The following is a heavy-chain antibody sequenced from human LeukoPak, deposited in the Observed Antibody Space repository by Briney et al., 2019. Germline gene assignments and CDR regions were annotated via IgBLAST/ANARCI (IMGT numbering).Heavy chain of an antibody. D-gene: IGHD6-25*01. V-gene: IGHV1-18*01. CDR1: GYTFTSPG. CDR2: INAYNGNT. J-gene: IGHJ6*02. CDR3: ARESSGFRSGSRIYYYGGDV. Sequence: ASVKVSCKASGYTFTSPGISWVRQAPGQGLEWMGWINAYNGNTNYALKLQGRVTMTTDTSTSTVYMELRSLRSDDTAVYYCARESSGFRSGSRIYYYGGDVWGQGTTVTVSS.